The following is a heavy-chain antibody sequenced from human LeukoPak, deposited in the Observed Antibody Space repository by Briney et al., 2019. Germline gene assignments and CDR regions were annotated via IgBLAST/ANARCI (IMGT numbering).Heavy chain of an antibody. CDR3: TRVSRCSGGGCRNLHYYGLDV. D-gene: IGHD2-15*01. CDR2: IKEDGSES. J-gene: IGHJ6*02. Sequence: GGSLRLSCAASGFTFSTYWMNWVRQAPGKGLEWVANIKEDGSESYYVDSVKGRFTISGENAKNTLYLKMTSLRAEDTSVYYCTRVSRCSGGGCRNLHYYGLDVWGQGTTVTVSS. CDR1: GFTFSTYW. V-gene: IGHV3-7*01.